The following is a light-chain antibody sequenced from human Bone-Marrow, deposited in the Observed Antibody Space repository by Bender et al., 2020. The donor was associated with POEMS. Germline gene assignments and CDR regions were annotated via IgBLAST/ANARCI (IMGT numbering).Light chain of an antibody. J-gene: IGLJ3*02. Sequence: SAELTQPPSVSVSPGQTARITCSGDALANQYGHWYQQKTGQAPVLLIYKDNERPSGIPERISGSRSGTIATLTISGVKAEDEADYYCQSADRGGSYGVFGGGTKLTVL. CDR2: KDN. V-gene: IGLV3-25*03. CDR3: QSADRGGSYGV. CDR1: ALANQY.